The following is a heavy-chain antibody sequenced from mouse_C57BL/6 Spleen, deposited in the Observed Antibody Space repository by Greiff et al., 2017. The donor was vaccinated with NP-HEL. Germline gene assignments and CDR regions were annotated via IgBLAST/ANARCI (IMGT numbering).Heavy chain of an antibody. J-gene: IGHJ2*01. CDR2: IDPSDSYT. D-gene: IGHD1-1*01. Sequence: VQLQQPGAELVKPGASVKLSCKASGYTFTSYWMQWVKQRTGQGLEWIGEIDPSDSYTNYNQKFKGKATLTVDTSSSTAYMQLSSLTSEDSAVYYCARSGSGYWGQGTTLTVSS. CDR1: GYTFTSYW. CDR3: ARSGSGY. V-gene: IGHV1-50*01.